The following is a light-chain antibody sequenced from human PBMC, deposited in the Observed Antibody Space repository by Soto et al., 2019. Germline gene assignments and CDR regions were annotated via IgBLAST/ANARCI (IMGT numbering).Light chain of an antibody. CDR1: QRVSSSY. V-gene: IGKV3-20*01. CDR2: GAS. Sequence: IVFTQSPGTLSLSPGNLATPPVRTSQRVSSSYLAWYQQKPGQAPRLLIYGASSRATGIPDRFSGSGSGTDFTLTISSLEPEDFAVYYCQQYGSSPWTFGQGTKVDIK. J-gene: IGKJ1*01. CDR3: QQYGSSPWT.